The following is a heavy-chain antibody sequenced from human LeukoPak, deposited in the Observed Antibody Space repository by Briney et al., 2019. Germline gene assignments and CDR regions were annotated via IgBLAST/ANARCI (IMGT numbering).Heavy chain of an antibody. CDR1: GGSFSGYY. Sequence: SETLSLTCAVYGGSFSGYYWSWIRQPPGKGLEWIGYIYYSGSTNYNPSLKSRVTISVDTSKNQFSLKLSSVTAADTAVYYCARVSNYYDSSGYYTFDYWGQGTLVTVSS. D-gene: IGHD3-22*01. CDR2: IYYSGST. J-gene: IGHJ4*02. CDR3: ARVSNYYDSSGYYTFDY. V-gene: IGHV4-59*01.